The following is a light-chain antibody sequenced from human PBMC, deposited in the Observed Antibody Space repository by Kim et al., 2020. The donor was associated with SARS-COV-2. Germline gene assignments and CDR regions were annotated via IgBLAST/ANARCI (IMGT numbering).Light chain of an antibody. CDR1: VGSIASNY. CDR3: QSYDNRNLWV. CDR2: EDN. Sequence: NFMLTQPHSVSESPGKTVTISCTRSVGSIASNYVQWYQQRPGSAPTTVIYEDNQRPSGVPDRFSGSIDSSSNSASLTISGLKTEDEADYYCQSYDNRNLWVFGGGTELTVL. J-gene: IGLJ3*02. V-gene: IGLV6-57*04.